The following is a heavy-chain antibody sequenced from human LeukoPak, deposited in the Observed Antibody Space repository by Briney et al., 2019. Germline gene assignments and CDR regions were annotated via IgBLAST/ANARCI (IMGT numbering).Heavy chain of an antibody. CDR2: MNPNSGNT. Sequence: ASVKVSCKASGYTFTSYDINWVRQATGQGLEWMGWMNPNSGNTGYAQKFQGRVTMTRNTSISTAYMELSSLRSEDTAVYYCARGPYCSSTSCYRLYYYGMDVWGQGTTVTVSS. CDR1: GYTFTSYD. V-gene: IGHV1-8*01. J-gene: IGHJ6*02. D-gene: IGHD2-2*01. CDR3: ARGPYCSSTSCYRLYYYGMDV.